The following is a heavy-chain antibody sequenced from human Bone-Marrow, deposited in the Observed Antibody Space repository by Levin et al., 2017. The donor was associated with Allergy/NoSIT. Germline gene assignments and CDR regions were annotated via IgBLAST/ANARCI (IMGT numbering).Heavy chain of an antibody. D-gene: IGHD5-18*01. J-gene: IGHJ4*02. V-gene: IGHV3-23*01. CDR1: GFTFSSYA. CDR3: AKEPRGYSYGLRNYDY. CDR2: ISGSGGST. Sequence: GGSLRLSCAASGFTFSSYAMSWVRQAPGKGLEWVSAISGSGGSTYYADSVKGRFTISRDNSKNTLYLQMNSLRAEDTAVYYCAKEPRGYSYGLRNYDYWGQGTLVTVSS.